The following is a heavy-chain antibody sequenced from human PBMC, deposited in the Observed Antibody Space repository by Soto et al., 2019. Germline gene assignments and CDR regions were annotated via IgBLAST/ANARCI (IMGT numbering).Heavy chain of an antibody. CDR1: GGSISTGGYY. Sequence: QVQLQESGPGLVKPSQTLSLTCTVSGGSISTGGYYWTWIRQHPGQGLEWIGYIYYSGSTYYNPSLKRRVTISVDTSKNQFSLKLSSVTAADTAVYYCARGLSVTLLDNWGQGTLVTVSS. V-gene: IGHV4-31*03. CDR2: IYYSGST. CDR3: ARGLSVTLLDN. J-gene: IGHJ4*02. D-gene: IGHD4-17*01.